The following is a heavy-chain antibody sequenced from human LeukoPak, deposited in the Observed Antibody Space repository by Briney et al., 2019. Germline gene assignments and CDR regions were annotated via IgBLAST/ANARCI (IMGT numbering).Heavy chain of an antibody. V-gene: IGHV4-39*01. J-gene: IGHJ3*02. CDR2: IYYSGST. Sequence: PSETLSLTCTVSGGSISSSSYYWGWIRQPPGKGLEWIGSIYYSGSTYYNPSLKSRVTISVDTSKNQFSLKLSSVTAADTAVYYCARISLPAATHGTVDAFDIWGQGTMVTVSS. D-gene: IGHD2-2*01. CDR3: ARISLPAATHGTVDAFDI. CDR1: GGSISSSSYY.